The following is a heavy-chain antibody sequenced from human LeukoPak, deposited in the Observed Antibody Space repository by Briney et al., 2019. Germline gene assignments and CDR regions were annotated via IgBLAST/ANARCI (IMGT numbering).Heavy chain of an antibody. V-gene: IGHV3-23*01. J-gene: IGHJ5*02. CDR1: GFTFSSYA. D-gene: IGHD6-13*01. CDR3: AKITTYSSSPENWFDP. CDR2: ISGSGAGT. Sequence: PGGSLRLSCAASGFTFSSYAMTWVRQAPGKGLEWVSAISGSGAGTYYADSVKGRFTISRDNSKNTLYLQMNSLRAEDTAVYYCAKITTYSSSPENWFDPWGQGTLVTVSS.